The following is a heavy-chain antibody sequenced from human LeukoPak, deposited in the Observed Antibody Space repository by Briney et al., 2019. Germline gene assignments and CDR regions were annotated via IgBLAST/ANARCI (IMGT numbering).Heavy chain of an antibody. CDR2: ISGSGGST. V-gene: IGHV3-23*01. Sequence: GGSLRLSCAASGFTFSSYAMSWVSQAPGKGLEWVSAISGSGGSTYYADSVKGRFTISRDNSKNTLYLQMNSLRAEDTAVYYCAKEVTMVRGVRNAFDIWGQGTMVTVSS. D-gene: IGHD3-10*01. CDR1: GFTFSSYA. J-gene: IGHJ3*02. CDR3: AKEVTMVRGVRNAFDI.